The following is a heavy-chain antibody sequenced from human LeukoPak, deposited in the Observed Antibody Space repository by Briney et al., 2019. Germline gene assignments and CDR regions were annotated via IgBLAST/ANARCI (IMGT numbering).Heavy chain of an antibody. CDR1: EFSVGSNY. Sequence: GGSLRLSCAASEFSVGSNYMTWVRQAPGKGLEWVSLIYSGGSTYYADSVKGRFTISRDNSKNTLYLQRNSLRAEDTAVYYCARVPRGYQNTGGQETLVTVSS. CDR3: ARVPRGYQNT. CDR2: IYSGGST. V-gene: IGHV3-66*01. D-gene: IGHD5-12*01. J-gene: IGHJ4*02.